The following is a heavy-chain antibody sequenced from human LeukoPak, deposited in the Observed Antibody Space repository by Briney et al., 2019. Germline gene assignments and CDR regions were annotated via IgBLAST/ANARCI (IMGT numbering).Heavy chain of an antibody. CDR2: IYNGGTT. V-gene: IGHV4-59*01. D-gene: IGHD1-1*01. Sequence: SDTLSLTCSVSGGSLSTYSWTWVRQSPGKRLEWIGSIYNGGTTNYNPSLKSRATISPDTAKNQFSLRLRSVTAADTAIYYCARDTTVPSGMQYWGQGTLVSVSS. J-gene: IGHJ4*02. CDR1: GGSLSTYS. CDR3: ARDTTVPSGMQY.